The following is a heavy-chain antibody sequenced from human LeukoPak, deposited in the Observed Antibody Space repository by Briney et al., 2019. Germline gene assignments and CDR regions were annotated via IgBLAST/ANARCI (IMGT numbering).Heavy chain of an antibody. CDR3: ARALYCTNGVCYPNWFDP. Sequence: ASVKVSCKASGYTFTSYGIIWVRQAPGQGLEWVGGIIPIFGTANYAQKFQGRVTITTDESTSTAYMELSSLRSEDTAVYYCARALYCTNGVCYPNWFDPWGQGTLVTVSS. V-gene: IGHV1-69*05. J-gene: IGHJ5*02. D-gene: IGHD2-8*01. CDR2: IIPIFGTA. CDR1: GYTFTSYG.